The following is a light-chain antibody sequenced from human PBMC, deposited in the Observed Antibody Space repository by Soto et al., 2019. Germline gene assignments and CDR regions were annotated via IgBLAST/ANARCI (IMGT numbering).Light chain of an antibody. CDR2: GAS. J-gene: IGKJ3*01. V-gene: IGKV3-20*01. Sequence: EIVLTQSPGTLSLSPGERATLSCRASQSVSSSYLAWYQQKPGQAPRLLIYGASSRATGIPDRFSGSGSGTDFTLTISRLEPEVYAVYYWQQYGSSLLFTFGPGTKVDIK. CDR1: QSVSSSY. CDR3: QQYGSSLLFT.